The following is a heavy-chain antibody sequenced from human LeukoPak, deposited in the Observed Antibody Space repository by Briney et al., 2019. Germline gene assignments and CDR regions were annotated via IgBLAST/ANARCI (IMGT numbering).Heavy chain of an antibody. J-gene: IGHJ6*02. CDR1: GYTFTSYA. CDR2: INTNTGNP. Sequence: ASVKVSCKASGYTFTSYAMNWVRQAPGQGLEWMGWINTNTGNPTYAQGFTGRCVFSLDTSVSTAYLQISSLKAEDTAVYYCARGAPCSSTSCYYGMDVWGQGTTVTVSS. V-gene: IGHV7-4-1*02. D-gene: IGHD2-2*01. CDR3: ARGAPCSSTSCYYGMDV.